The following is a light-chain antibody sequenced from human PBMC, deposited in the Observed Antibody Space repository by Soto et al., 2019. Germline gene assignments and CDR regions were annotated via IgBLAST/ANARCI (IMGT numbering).Light chain of an antibody. Sequence: QSALTQPPSGSGSPGQSVAISCTGTSSDVGGNNYVSWYQQHPGKAPKLMVYEVTKRPSGVPDRFSGSKSGNTASLTVSGLQAEDEADYYCSSYAGSNNVIFGGGTKVTVL. CDR2: EVT. J-gene: IGLJ2*01. V-gene: IGLV2-8*01. CDR1: SSDVGGNNY. CDR3: SSYAGSNNVI.